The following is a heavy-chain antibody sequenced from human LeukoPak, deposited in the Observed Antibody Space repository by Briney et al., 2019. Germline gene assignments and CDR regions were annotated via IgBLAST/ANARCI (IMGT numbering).Heavy chain of an antibody. CDR1: GFTVSSNY. CDR3: ARATAYNYDILTGYYPDAFDI. CDR2: IYSGGST. D-gene: IGHD3-9*01. V-gene: IGHV3-53*01. Sequence: GGSLRLSCAASGFTVSSNYMSWVRQAPGKGLEWVSVIYSGGSTYYADSVKGRFTISRDNSKNTLYLQMNSLRAEDTAVYYCARATAYNYDILTGYYPDAFDIWGQGTMVTVSS. J-gene: IGHJ3*02.